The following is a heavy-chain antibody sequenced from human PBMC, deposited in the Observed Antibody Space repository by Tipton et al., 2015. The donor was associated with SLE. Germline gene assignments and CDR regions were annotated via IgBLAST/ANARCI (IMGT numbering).Heavy chain of an antibody. CDR2: IYTSGST. D-gene: IGHD3-10*01. CDR1: GGSFSGYY. CDR3: ASYGSGGAFDI. V-gene: IGHV4-4*09. J-gene: IGHJ3*02. Sequence: TLSLTCAVYGGSFSGYYWSWIRQPPGKGLEWIGYIYTSGSTNYNPSLKSRVTISVDTSKNQFSLKLSSVTAADTAVYYCASYGSGGAFDIWGQGTMVTVSS.